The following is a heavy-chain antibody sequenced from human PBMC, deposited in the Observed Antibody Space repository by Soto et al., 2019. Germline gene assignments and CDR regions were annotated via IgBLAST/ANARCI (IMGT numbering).Heavy chain of an antibody. V-gene: IGHV1-69*12. CDR1: GGTFSTSA. D-gene: IGHD1-1*01. Sequence: QVQLVQSGAEVKKPGSSVKVSCKASGGTFSTSAISWVRQARGQGLEWVGGITPVFPTPDYAQKFQGRVTITADESTTSAYLELTSLRTDDTAVYYCARDKDRLQLGGNYYYFLDVWGQGTAITVSS. CDR3: ARDKDRLQLGGNYYYFLDV. J-gene: IGHJ6*02. CDR2: ITPVFPTP.